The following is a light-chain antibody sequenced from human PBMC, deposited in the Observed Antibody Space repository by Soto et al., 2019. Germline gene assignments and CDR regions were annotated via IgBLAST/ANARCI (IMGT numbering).Light chain of an antibody. V-gene: IGKV3-15*01. J-gene: IGKJ1*01. CDR2: GAS. CDR1: QSVSNN. Sequence: EIVMTQSPATLSVSPGERATLSCRASQSVSNNLAWYQQKPGQAPRLLIYGASTMATGIPARFSGSGSGAEFTLTISSLQSEDFAVYYCQQYNNWPPRTFGQGTKVEIK. CDR3: QQYNNWPPRT.